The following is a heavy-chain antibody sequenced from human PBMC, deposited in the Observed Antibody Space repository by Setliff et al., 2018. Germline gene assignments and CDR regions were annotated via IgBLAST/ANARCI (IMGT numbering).Heavy chain of an antibody. CDR1: GFTFSSYA. CDR2: ISRSGGST. V-gene: IGHV3-23*01. Sequence: GESLKISCAASGFTFSSYAMSWVRQAPGKGLEWVSAISRSGGSTYYADSVKGRFTISRDNSKNTLYLQMNSLRAEDTAVYYCAKGGAGYSSSSDRFDPWGQGTLVTVS. D-gene: IGHD6-6*01. CDR3: AKGGAGYSSSSDRFDP. J-gene: IGHJ5*02.